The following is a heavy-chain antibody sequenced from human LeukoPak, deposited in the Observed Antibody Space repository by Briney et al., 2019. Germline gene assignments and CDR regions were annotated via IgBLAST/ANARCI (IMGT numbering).Heavy chain of an antibody. CDR3: AKDIGIAAAGHFDY. D-gene: IGHD6-13*01. V-gene: IGHV3-23*01. J-gene: IGHJ4*02. CDR2: ISGSGGST. CDR1: GFIFSSYA. Sequence: GGSLRLSCAASGFIFSSYAMSWVRQAPGKGLEWVSAISGSGGSTYYADSVKGRFTISRDNAKNSLYLQMNSLRAEDMALYYCAKDIGIAAAGHFDYWGQGTLVTVSS.